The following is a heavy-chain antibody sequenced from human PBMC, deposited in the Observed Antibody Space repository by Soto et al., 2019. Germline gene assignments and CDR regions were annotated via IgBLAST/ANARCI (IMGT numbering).Heavy chain of an antibody. V-gene: IGHV4-59*01. CDR3: ARRRKYSSSTQYYYYYMDV. CDR1: GGSISSYY. D-gene: IGHD6-6*01. CDR2: IYYSGST. J-gene: IGHJ6*03. Sequence: SETLSLTCTVSGGSISSYYWSWIRQPPGKGLEWIGYIYYSGSTNYNPSLKSRVTISGDTSKNQFSLKLSSVTAADTAVYYCARRRKYSSSTQYYYYYMDVWGKGTTVTVSS.